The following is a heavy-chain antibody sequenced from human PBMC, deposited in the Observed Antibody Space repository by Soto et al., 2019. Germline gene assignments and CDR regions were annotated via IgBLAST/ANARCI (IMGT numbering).Heavy chain of an antibody. CDR1: GGTFSSYT. D-gene: IGHD3-16*01. J-gene: IGHJ6*03. Sequence: QVQLVQSGAEVKKPGSSVKISCEASGGTFSSYTLNWVRQAPGQGLEWMGRIVPILGVAAYAQKFQGRVTITADTSSTNTTYMELSSLRSEDTAVYYCASKGGDYYHMDVWGKGTTVTVSS. CDR3: ASKGGDYYHMDV. CDR2: IVPILGVA. V-gene: IGHV1-69*02.